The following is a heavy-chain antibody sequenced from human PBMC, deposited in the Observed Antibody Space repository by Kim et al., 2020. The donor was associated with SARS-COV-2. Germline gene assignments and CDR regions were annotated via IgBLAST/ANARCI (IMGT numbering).Heavy chain of an antibody. CDR1: GFTFSSYG. D-gene: IGHD6-6*01. Sequence: GGSLRLSCAASGFTFSSYGMHWVRQAPGKGLEWVAVISYDGSNKYYADSVKGRFTISRDNSKNTLYLQMNSLRAEDTAVYYCSKSIGYFQHWGQGTLVTV. V-gene: IGHV3-30*18. CDR3: SKSIGYFQH. J-gene: IGHJ1*01. CDR2: ISYDGSNK.